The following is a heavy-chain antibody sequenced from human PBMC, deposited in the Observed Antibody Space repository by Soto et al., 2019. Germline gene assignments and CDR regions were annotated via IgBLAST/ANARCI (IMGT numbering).Heavy chain of an antibody. D-gene: IGHD6-13*01. V-gene: IGHV3-30*18. CDR3: AKSFIEAAGKEGYFHY. CDR1: GFTFSSYG. CDR2: ISYDGSNK. Sequence: LRVSCAASGFTFSSYGMHWVRQAPGKGLEWVAVISYDGSNKYYADSVKGRFTISRDNSKNTLYLQMNSLRAEDTAVYYCAKSFIEAAGKEGYFHYSGAGTLVTVYS. J-gene: IGHJ4*02.